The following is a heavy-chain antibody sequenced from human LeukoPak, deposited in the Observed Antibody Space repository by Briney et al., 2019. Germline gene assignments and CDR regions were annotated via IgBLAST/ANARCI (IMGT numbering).Heavy chain of an antibody. J-gene: IGHJ5*02. Sequence: EASVKVSCKVSGYTLTELSMHWVRQAPGKGLEWMGGFDPEDGETIYAQKFQGRVTMTEDTSTDTAYMELSSLRSEDTAVYYCATLPRSITIFGVVIPTNWFDPWGQGTLVTVSS. V-gene: IGHV1-24*01. D-gene: IGHD3-3*01. CDR3: ATLPRSITIFGVVIPTNWFDP. CDR1: GYTLTELS. CDR2: FDPEDGET.